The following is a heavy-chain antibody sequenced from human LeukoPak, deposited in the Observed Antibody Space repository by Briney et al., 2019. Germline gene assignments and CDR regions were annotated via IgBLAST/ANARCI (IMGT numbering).Heavy chain of an antibody. CDR2: ISYDGSNK. CDR1: GFTFSSYA. CDR3: ARDSTSSGPYYFDY. Sequence: GRSLRLSCAASGFTFSSYAMHWVRQAPGKGLEWVAVISYDGSNKYYADSVKGRFTISRDNSKNTLYLQMNSLRAEDTAVCYCARDSTSSGPYYFDYWGQGTLVTVSS. J-gene: IGHJ4*02. V-gene: IGHV3-30*04. D-gene: IGHD6-19*01.